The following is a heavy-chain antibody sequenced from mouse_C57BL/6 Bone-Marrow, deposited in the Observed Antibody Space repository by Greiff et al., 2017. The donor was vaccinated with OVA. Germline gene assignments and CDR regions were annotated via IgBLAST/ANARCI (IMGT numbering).Heavy chain of an antibody. Sequence: VQLQQSGPELVKPGASVKISCKASGYTFTDYYMNWVKQSHGKSLEWIGDINPNNGGTSYNQKFKGKATLTVDKSSSTAYMELRSLTSEDSAVYYCARQVKAPGPYDGYPAWFAYWGQGTLVTVSA. V-gene: IGHV1-26*01. D-gene: IGHD2-3*01. CDR3: ARQVKAPGPYDGYPAWFAY. J-gene: IGHJ3*01. CDR2: INPNNGGT. CDR1: GYTFTDYY.